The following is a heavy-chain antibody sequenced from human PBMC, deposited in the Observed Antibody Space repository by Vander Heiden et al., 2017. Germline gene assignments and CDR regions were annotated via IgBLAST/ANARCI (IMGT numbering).Heavy chain of an antibody. J-gene: IGHJ4*02. CDR1: AFTFSNYG. D-gene: IGHD1-20*01. Sequence: QVQLVESGGGVVQPGRSLRLSCAASAFTFSNYGMHWVRQAPGKGLEWVALISYDGSNKFYADSVKGRFTISRDKSRHTVYLQMNSLTAEDTAVYYCARGLTGTGDYWGQGTLVTVSS. CDR3: ARGLTGTGDY. CDR2: ISYDGSNK. V-gene: IGHV3-30*03.